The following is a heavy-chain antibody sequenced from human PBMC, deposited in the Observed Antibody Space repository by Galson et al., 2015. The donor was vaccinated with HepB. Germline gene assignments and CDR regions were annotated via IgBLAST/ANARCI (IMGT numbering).Heavy chain of an antibody. V-gene: IGHV6-1*01. CDR3: AREGCSSTSCYRHYYYYYMDA. J-gene: IGHJ6*03. CDR2: TYYRSKWYN. CDR1: GDSVSSNSAA. D-gene: IGHD2-2*01. Sequence: CAISGDSVSSNSAAWNWIRQSPSRGLEWLGRTYYRSKWYNDYAVSVKSRITINPDTSKNQFSLQLNSVTPEDTAVYYCAREGCSSTSCYRHYYYYYMDAWGKGTTVTVSS.